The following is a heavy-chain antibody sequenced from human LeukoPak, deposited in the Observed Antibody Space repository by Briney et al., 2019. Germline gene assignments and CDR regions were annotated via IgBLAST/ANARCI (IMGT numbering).Heavy chain of an antibody. J-gene: IGHJ4*02. D-gene: IGHD3-10*01. Sequence: GGSLRLSCAASGFTFSSYSMNWVRQAPVRGLEWVSSISSSSSYIYYADSVKGRFTISRDNAKNSLYLQMYSLRAEDTAVYYCALILLWFGEHEFDYWGQGTLVTVSS. CDR1: GFTFSSYS. V-gene: IGHV3-21*01. CDR2: ISSSSSYI. CDR3: ALILLWFGEHEFDY.